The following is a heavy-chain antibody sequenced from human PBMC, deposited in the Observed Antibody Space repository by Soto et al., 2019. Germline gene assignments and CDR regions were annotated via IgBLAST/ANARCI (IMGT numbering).Heavy chain of an antibody. D-gene: IGHD1-1*01. V-gene: IGHV3-48*01. CDR3: ARGDWSSGY. CDR2: ISNAASSK. Sequence: EVKLVESGGKLVQPGGSLRLSCAASGFTFSAYGMNWVRQAPGKGLEWVSYISNAASSKYYADSVKGRFTVSRDNAKGSLYLQMDSLRAEDTAVYDCARGDWSSGYWGQGTLVTVSS. CDR1: GFTFSAYG. J-gene: IGHJ4*02.